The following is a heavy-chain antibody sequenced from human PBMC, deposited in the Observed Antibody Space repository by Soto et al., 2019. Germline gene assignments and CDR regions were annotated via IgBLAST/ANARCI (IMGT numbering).Heavy chain of an antibody. CDR3: ARALPVAKGGFDP. J-gene: IGHJ5*02. CDR1: GFTFSSYA. D-gene: IGHD2-2*01. V-gene: IGHV3-23*01. CDR2: ISGSGVTT. Sequence: GGSLRLSCAGSGFTFSSYAMSWVRQAPGKGLEWVSAISGSGVTTYYADSVKGRFTISRDNSKNTLYLQMNSLRAEDTAVYYCARALPVAKGGFDPWGQGTLVTVSS.